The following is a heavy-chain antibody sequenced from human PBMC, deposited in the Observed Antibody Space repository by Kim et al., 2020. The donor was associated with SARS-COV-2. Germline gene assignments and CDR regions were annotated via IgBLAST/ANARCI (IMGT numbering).Heavy chain of an antibody. J-gene: IGHJ5*02. CDR2: INPNSGGT. D-gene: IGHD2-15*01. Sequence: VKVSCKASGYTFTGYYMHWVRQAPGQGLEWMGWINPNSGGTNYAQKFQGRVTMTRDTSISTAYMELSRLRSDDTAVYYCARVVVAARPRFDPWGQGTLVTVSS. CDR1: GYTFTGYY. V-gene: IGHV1-2*02. CDR3: ARVVVAARPRFDP.